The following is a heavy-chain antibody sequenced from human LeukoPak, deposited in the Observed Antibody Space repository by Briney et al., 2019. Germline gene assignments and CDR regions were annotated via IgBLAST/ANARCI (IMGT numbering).Heavy chain of an antibody. Sequence: VASVKVSCKASGYTFTSYDINWVRQATGQGLEWMGWMNPNSGNTGYAQKFQGRVTMTRNTSISTAYMELSSLRSGDTAVYYCARDGGIAARPEAVDWGQGTLVTVSS. J-gene: IGHJ4*02. CDR3: ARDGGIAARPEAVD. CDR2: MNPNSGNT. CDR1: GYTFTSYD. D-gene: IGHD6-6*01. V-gene: IGHV1-8*01.